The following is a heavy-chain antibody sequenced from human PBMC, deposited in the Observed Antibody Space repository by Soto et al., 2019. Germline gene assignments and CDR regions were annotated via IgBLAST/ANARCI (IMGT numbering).Heavy chain of an antibody. V-gene: IGHV3-30*18. CDR1: GFTFSSYG. CDR3: AKEWGDDSRGWSFDY. D-gene: IGHD3-22*01. J-gene: IGHJ4*02. CDR2: ISDDGSNK. Sequence: QVQLVESGGGVVQPGRSLRLSCAASGFTFSSYGMHWVRQAPGKGLEWVAVISDDGSNKYYADSLKGRFTISRDNSTSTLYLQRNSLRAEDTAVYYCAKEWGDDSRGWSFDYWGQGTLVTVSS.